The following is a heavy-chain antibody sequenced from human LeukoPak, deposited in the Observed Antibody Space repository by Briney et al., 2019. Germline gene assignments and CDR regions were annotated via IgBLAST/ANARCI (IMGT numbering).Heavy chain of an antibody. Sequence: SETLSLTCTVSGGSISSYYWSWIRQPLGKGLEWIGYVYYSGRTNYNPSLKSRVTISVDTSKNQFPLKLSSVTAADTAVYYCARGICTSTNCYNVFDYWGQGALVTVSP. CDR3: ARGICTSTNCYNVFDY. J-gene: IGHJ4*02. CDR2: VYYSGRT. CDR1: GGSISSYY. V-gene: IGHV4-59*01. D-gene: IGHD2-2*02.